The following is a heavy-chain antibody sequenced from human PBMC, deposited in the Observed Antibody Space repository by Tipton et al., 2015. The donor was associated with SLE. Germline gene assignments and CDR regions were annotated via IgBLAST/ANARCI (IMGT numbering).Heavy chain of an antibody. CDR3: ARDRVSSWFFFDY. V-gene: IGHV3-9*01. D-gene: IGHD6-13*01. J-gene: IGHJ4*01. CDR1: GFLMFGEYA. CDR2: ISWNSGNI. Sequence: SLRLSCAASGFLMFGEYAIHWVRQAPGKGLEWVSGISWNSGNIGYADSVKGRFTISRDNARNSLYLQMNSLRAEDTAVYYCARDRVSSWFFFDYWGHGTLVAVSS.